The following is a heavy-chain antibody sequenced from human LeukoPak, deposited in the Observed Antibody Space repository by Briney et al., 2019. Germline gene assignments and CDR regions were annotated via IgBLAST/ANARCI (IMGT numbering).Heavy chain of an antibody. CDR1: GGSISSSSYY. CDR2: IYHSGST. D-gene: IGHD4-17*01. Sequence: LETLSLTCTVSGGSISSSSYYWGWIRQPPGKGLEWIGEIYHSGSTDYNPSLKSRVTISVDKSKNQFSLKLSSVTAADTAVYYCARAYYGDYLCWFDPWGQGTLVTVSS. CDR3: ARAYYGDYLCWFDP. V-gene: IGHV4-39*07. J-gene: IGHJ5*02.